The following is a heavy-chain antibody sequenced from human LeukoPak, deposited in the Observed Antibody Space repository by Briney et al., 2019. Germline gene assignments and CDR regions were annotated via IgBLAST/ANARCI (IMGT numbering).Heavy chain of an antibody. D-gene: IGHD6-19*01. CDR3: AKGGSGWSYLDY. J-gene: IGHJ4*02. CDR2: ISGVDGKT. Sequence: PGGSLRLSCAASGFTFSSYARNWVRQAPGKGLEWVLGISGVDGKTYYADSVKGRFTISSDSSKNTLYLQMNSLRAEDTAVYYCAKGGSGWSYLDYWGQGALVTASS. CDR1: GFTFSSYA. V-gene: IGHV3-23*01.